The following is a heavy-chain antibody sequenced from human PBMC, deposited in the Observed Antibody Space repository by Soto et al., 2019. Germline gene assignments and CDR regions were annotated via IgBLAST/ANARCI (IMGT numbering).Heavy chain of an antibody. J-gene: IGHJ5*02. CDR2: INHSGST. CDR3: ARRQYGSNSLWGWFDP. D-gene: IGHD3-10*01. Sequence: QVQLQQWGAGLLKPSETLSLTCAVYGGSFSGYYWSWIRQPPGKGLEWIGEINHSGSTNYNPALKSRVTIAVDTSKNQFSLKLSSVTAADTAEYYCARRQYGSNSLWGWFDPWGQGTLVTVSS. V-gene: IGHV4-34*01. CDR1: GGSFSGYY.